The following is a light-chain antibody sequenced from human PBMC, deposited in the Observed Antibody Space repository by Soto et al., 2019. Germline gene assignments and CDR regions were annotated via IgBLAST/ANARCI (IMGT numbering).Light chain of an antibody. J-gene: IGKJ1*01. CDR3: QPYNNWLWT. V-gene: IGKV3-15*01. CDR1: QSINAH. CDR2: GAS. Sequence: EVVMTQSPATLSVSPGERVTLSCRASQSINAHLAWYQQKPGQAPRLLLHGASTSATGITARFSGSGFGTEFILTISSLQSEDFAVYYCQPYNNWLWTFGQGTKVE.